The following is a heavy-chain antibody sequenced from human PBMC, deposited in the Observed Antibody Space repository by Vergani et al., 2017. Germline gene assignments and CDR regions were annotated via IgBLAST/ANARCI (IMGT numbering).Heavy chain of an antibody. J-gene: IGHJ5*02. CDR2: INPSGGST. CDR1: GGTFSSNS. V-gene: IGHV1-46*03. Sequence: QGQLAQSGAEVKKPGSSVKVSCKASGGTFSSNSISWVRQAPGQGLEWMGIINPSGGSTSYAQKFQGRVTMTRDTSTSTVYMELSSLRSEDTAVYYCARALGNWFDPWGQGTLVTVSS. CDR3: ARALGNWFDP.